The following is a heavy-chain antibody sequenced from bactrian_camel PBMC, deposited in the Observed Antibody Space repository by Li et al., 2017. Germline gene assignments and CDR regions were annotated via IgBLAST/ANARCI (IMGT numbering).Heavy chain of an antibody. CDR1: GYIRC. V-gene: IGHV3S53*01. Sequence: QLVESGGGSVQAGGSLNLSCTYQGYIRCMAWFRQAPGKEREKVATINSIGGTTYVDSGKGRFTISRDNVKNTVYLQMNNLKPEDTTMYYCAAKNSWFCEPVFDDYNYWGQGTQVTVS. CDR3: AAKNSWFCEPVFDDYNY. D-gene: IGHD6*01. CDR2: INSIGGT. J-gene: IGHJ4*01.